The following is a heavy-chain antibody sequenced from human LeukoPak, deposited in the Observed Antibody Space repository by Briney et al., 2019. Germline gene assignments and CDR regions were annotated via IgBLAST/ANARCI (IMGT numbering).Heavy chain of an antibody. V-gene: IGHV3-11*03. D-gene: IGHD5-24*01. J-gene: IGHJ4*02. CDR1: GFTFSDYF. CDR3: ARSRDGYNPFFDY. CDR2: INGRGTYI. Sequence: GGSLRLSCAASGFTFSDYFMSWVRQAPGKGLEWLSYINGRGTYIDYAESLKGRITISRDNAQNSLYLQMNSLRAEDTAVYYCARSRDGYNPFFDYWGQGTLVTVSS.